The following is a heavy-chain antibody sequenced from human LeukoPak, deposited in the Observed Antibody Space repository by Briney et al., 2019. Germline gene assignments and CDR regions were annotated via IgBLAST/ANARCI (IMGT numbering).Heavy chain of an antibody. V-gene: IGHV3-21*01. CDR3: ARESRAYGVLDY. CDR2: ISSSSYI. D-gene: IGHD6-6*01. J-gene: IGHJ4*02. Sequence: GGSLRLSCAASGFTFSSYSMNWVRQAPGKGLEWVSSISSSSYIYYVDSVKGRFTISRDNAKNSLYLQMNSLRAEDTAVYYCARESRAYGVLDYWGQGTLVTVSS. CDR1: GFTFSSYS.